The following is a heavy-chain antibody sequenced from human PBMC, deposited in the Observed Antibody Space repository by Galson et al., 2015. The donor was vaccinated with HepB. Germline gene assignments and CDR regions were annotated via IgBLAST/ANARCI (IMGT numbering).Heavy chain of an antibody. Sequence: SLRLSCAASGFTFGDYAMSWVRQAPGKGLEWVGFIRSKAYGGTTEYAASVKGRFTISRDDSKSIAYLQMNSLKTEDTAVYYCTRVQRGYSSSWYADYWGQGTLVTVSS. V-gene: IGHV3-49*04. J-gene: IGHJ4*02. CDR2: IRSKAYGGTT. CDR1: GFTFGDYA. D-gene: IGHD6-13*01. CDR3: TRVQRGYSSSWYADY.